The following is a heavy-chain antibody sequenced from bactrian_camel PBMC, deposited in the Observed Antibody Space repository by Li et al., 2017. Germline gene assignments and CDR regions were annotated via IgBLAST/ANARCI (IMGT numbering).Heavy chain of an antibody. CDR1: GDPIFKRC. V-gene: IGHV3S53*01. Sequence: VQLVESGGGSVQEGGSLRLSCEVSGDPIFKRCLGWFRQPPGKEREGVAAIDANGVTNYTDSVKGRFTISKDNAENTLYLQMNSLKPEDTAMYYCAADSGWAAYCSLVRGSGYEYHYWGQGTQVTVS. CDR2: IDANGVT. CDR3: AADSGWAAYCSLVRGSGYEYHY. D-gene: IGHD5*01. J-gene: IGHJ4*01.